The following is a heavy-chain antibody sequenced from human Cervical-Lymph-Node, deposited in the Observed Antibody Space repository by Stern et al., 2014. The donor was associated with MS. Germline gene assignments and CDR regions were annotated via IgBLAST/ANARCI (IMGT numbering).Heavy chain of an antibody. V-gene: IGHV3-30-3*01. CDR1: GFTFSPFA. J-gene: IGHJ4*02. CDR3: ARERGYCSGGRCHPYSFDY. D-gene: IGHD2-15*01. Sequence: LVESGGGLVQPGRSLRLSCAPSGFTFSPFALHWVRQSPGKGLEWVAFISDDGAKEYYADSVKGRFTISRDNSNNTLYLQMTSMRTEDTAMYFCARERGYCSGGRCHPYSFDYWGQGTLVTVSS. CDR2: ISDDGAKE.